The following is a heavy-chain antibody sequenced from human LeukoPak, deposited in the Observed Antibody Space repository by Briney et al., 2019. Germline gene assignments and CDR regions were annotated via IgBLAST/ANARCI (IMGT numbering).Heavy chain of an antibody. CDR2: ISAYNGNT. D-gene: IGHD2-2*01. CDR1: GYTFTSYG. CDR3: ARVRYCSSTSCPTPDY. Sequence: ASVKVSCKASGYTFTSYGISWVRQAPGQGLEWMGWISAYNGNTNYAQKLQGRVTMTTDTSTSTAYMELRSLRSDDTAVYYCARVRYCSSTSCPTPDYWGQGTLVTVSS. V-gene: IGHV1-18*01. J-gene: IGHJ4*02.